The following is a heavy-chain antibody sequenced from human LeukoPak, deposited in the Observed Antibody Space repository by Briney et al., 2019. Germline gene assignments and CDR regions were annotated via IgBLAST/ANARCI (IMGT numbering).Heavy chain of an antibody. CDR2: ISYDGSNK. CDR3: ARSSGYFIPYFDY. D-gene: IGHD3-22*01. Sequence: GGSLRLSCAASGFTFSSYAMHWVRQAPGKGLEWVAVISYDGSNKYYADSVKGRFTISRDNSKNTLYLQMDSLRAEDTAVYYCARSSGYFIPYFDYWGQGTLVTVSS. J-gene: IGHJ4*02. CDR1: GFTFSSYA. V-gene: IGHV3-30*04.